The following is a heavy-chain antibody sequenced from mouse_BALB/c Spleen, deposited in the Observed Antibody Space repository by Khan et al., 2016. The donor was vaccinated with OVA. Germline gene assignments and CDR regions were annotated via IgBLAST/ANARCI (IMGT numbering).Heavy chain of an antibody. CDR3: ARRGRYGIFAY. Sequence: VQLQESGAELAKPGASVKMSCKASGYTFTTYWMHWVKQRPGQGLEWIGYIDPSTGYTEYNQKFKDKATLTTDKSSSTAYMQLSRLTSEDSAVYYCARRGRYGIFAYWGQGTLVTVSA. CDR2: IDPSTGYT. D-gene: IGHD1-1*02. J-gene: IGHJ3*01. CDR1: GYTFTTYW. V-gene: IGHV1-7*01.